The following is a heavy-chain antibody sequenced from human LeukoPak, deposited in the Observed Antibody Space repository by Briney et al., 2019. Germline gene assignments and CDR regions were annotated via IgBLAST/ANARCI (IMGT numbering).Heavy chain of an antibody. J-gene: IGHJ5*02. Sequence: SETLSLTCAVYGGSFSGYYWSWIRQPPGKVLEWIGEINHSGSTNYNPSLKSRVTISVDTSKNQFSLKLNSVSAADTAVYYCARLTVPLRFDPWGQGTLVTVSS. V-gene: IGHV4-34*01. CDR3: ARLTVPLRFDP. CDR1: GGSFSGYY. CDR2: INHSGST. D-gene: IGHD2-2*01.